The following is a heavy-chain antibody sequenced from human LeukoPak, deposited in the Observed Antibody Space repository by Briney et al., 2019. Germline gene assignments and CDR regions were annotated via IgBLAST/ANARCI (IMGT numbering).Heavy chain of an antibody. D-gene: IGHD3-10*01. J-gene: IGHJ4*02. Sequence: PGGSLRLSCAASGFTFSSYWMSWVRQAPGKGLEWVANIKQDGSEKYYVDSVKGRFTISRDNAKNSLYLQMNSLRAEDTAVYYCARGSYYYGSGSYYGSYYFDYWGRGTLVTVSS. V-gene: IGHV3-7*03. CDR3: ARGSYYYGSGSYYGSYYFDY. CDR1: GFTFSSYW. CDR2: IKQDGSEK.